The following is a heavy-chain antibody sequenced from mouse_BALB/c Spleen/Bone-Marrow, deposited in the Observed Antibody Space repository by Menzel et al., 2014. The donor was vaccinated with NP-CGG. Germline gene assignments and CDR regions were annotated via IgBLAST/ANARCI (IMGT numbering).Heavy chain of an antibody. D-gene: IGHD1-1*02. V-gene: IGHV1-9*01. CDR2: ILPGSGST. J-gene: IGHJ1*01. CDR3: ARRGGSYVHFDV. CDR1: GYTFSSYW. Sequence: QVQLQHSGAELMKPGASVKISCKAIGYTFSSYWLEWVKQRPGHGLEWIGEILPGSGSTNYNEKFKGKATFTADTSSNTAYMQLNSLTSEDSAVYYCARRGGSYVHFDVWGAGTTVTVSS.